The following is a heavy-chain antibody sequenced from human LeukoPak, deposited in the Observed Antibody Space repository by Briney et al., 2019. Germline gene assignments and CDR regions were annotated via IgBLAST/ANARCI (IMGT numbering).Heavy chain of an antibody. D-gene: IGHD2-15*01. CDR2: MNPSSGNT. CDR3: ATDRPTHCSGGSCYLD. V-gene: IGHV1-8*01. CDR1: GYTFTSYD. Sequence: ASVKVSCKASGYTFTSYDINWVRQATGQGLEWLGWMNPSSGNTGYAQKFQGRVTMTRDTSISTAYMELSSLRSEDTAVYYCATDRPTHCSGGSCYLDWGQGTLVTVSS. J-gene: IGHJ4*02.